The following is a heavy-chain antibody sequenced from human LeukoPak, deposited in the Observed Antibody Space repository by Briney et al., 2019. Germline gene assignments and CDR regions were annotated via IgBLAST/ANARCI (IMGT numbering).Heavy chain of an antibody. V-gene: IGHV3-30*03. Sequence: GRSLRLSCAASGFTFSSYSIHWVRQAPGKGLEWVAVISYDGSNKYYADSVKGRFTISRDNPQNTLYLQMNSLRAEDSALYYCARFGDYGEYWGQGTLVTVSS. CDR2: ISYDGSNK. D-gene: IGHD3-10*01. CDR1: GFTFSSYS. J-gene: IGHJ4*02. CDR3: ARFGDYGEY.